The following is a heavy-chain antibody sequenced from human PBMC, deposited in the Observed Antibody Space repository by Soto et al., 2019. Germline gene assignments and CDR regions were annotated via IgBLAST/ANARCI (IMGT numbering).Heavy chain of an antibody. CDR2: THHSGRF. Sequence: QVQLQESGPGLVNPSGTLSLTCAVSGGSITSNWWSWVRQPPNKGLEWIGETHHSGRFNYNPSLSSRVTISIDKSKSQLSLKLTSVTAADTAVYYGVGNDWYRSDPWGQGILVTVSS. D-gene: IGHD3-9*01. V-gene: IGHV4-4*02. CDR1: GGSITSNW. CDR3: VGNDWYRSDP. J-gene: IGHJ5*02.